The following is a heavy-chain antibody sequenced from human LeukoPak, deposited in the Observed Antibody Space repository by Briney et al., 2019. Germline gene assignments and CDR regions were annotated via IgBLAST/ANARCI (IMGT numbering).Heavy chain of an antibody. Sequence: GESLKISCKGSGYSFTSYWIAWVRQTPGKGLEWMGIIYPGDSDTRFSPSFQGQVTISADKSTSTAYLQWSSLKALDTAMYYCARLNSGYYYWGQGTLVTVSS. CDR3: ARLNSGYYY. D-gene: IGHD5-12*01. CDR2: IYPGDSDT. J-gene: IGHJ4*02. V-gene: IGHV5-51*01. CDR1: GYSFTSYW.